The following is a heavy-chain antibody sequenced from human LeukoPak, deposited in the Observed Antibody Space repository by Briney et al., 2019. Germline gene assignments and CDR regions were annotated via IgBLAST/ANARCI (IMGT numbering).Heavy chain of an antibody. CDR3: ARDRGYGYLFDY. Sequence: GGSLRLSCAASGFTFSSYWMHWARHAPGKGLVWVSRINSDGSSTSYADSVKGRFTISRDNAKNTLYLQMNSLRAEDTAVYYCARDRGYGYLFDYWGQGTLVTVSS. CDR2: INSDGSST. CDR1: GFTFSSYW. D-gene: IGHD5-18*01. J-gene: IGHJ4*02. V-gene: IGHV3-74*01.